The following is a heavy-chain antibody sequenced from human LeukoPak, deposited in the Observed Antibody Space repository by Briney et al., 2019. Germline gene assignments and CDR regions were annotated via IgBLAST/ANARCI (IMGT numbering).Heavy chain of an antibody. Sequence: ASVKVSCKASGGTFSSYAISWVRQAPGQGLEWMGRIIPIFGTANYAQKFQGRVTITTDESTSTAYMELRSLRSDDTAVYYCAILALNWFDPWGQGTLVTVSS. D-gene: IGHD1-26*01. J-gene: IGHJ5*02. CDR3: AILALNWFDP. CDR1: GGTFSSYA. CDR2: IIPIFGTA. V-gene: IGHV1-69*05.